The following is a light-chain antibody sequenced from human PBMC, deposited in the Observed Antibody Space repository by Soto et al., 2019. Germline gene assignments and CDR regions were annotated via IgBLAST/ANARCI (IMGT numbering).Light chain of an antibody. CDR3: QQYHIWPSWT. J-gene: IGKJ1*01. CDR2: KSS. CDR1: QSVSIW. Sequence: DIQITQSPSTLSASEGDRVTISCRASQSVSIWLAWYRQKPGRAPKLLIYKSSILESGVPSRFSGSGSGTEFTLTISGLQPDDFAVYVGQQYHIWPSWTFGPGTKVDIK. V-gene: IGKV1-5*03.